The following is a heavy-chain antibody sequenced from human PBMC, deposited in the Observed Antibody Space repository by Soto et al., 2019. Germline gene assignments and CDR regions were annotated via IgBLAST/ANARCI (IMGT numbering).Heavy chain of an antibody. D-gene: IGHD5-18*01. CDR1: GFPLSTYA. CDR2: ITTSSHTI. J-gene: IGHJ6*02. Sequence: EVQLVESGGGLVQPGGSLRLSCTASGFPLSTYAMDWVRQAPGQGMEWISYITTSSHTIYYAASVRGRFTICRDNAKNTLFLQMNSLRDEETAVYYCARHGIQVSHEGWGQGTTVIVSS. V-gene: IGHV3-48*02. CDR3: ARHGIQVSHEG.